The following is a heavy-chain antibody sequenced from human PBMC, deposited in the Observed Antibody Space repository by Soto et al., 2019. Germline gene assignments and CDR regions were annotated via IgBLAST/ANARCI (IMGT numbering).Heavy chain of an antibody. J-gene: IGHJ6*02. CDR1: GESFNGYY. Sequence: PSETLSLTCTAYGESFNGYYWSWIRQPPGKGLEWIGEIHHSGSTNYNPSLKSRATFSIDTSKRQFSLKVRSVTAADTAVYYCARGKRGSSWYRGEEKYYYYGMDVWGQGTPVTVSS. CDR3: ARGKRGSSWYRGEEKYYYYGMDV. V-gene: IGHV4-34*01. CDR2: IHHSGST. D-gene: IGHD6-13*01.